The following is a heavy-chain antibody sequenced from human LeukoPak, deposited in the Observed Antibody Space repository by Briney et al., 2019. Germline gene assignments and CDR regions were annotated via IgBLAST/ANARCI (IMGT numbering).Heavy chain of an antibody. CDR3: AKVFSSGWYYFNY. Sequence: GGSLRLSCAASGFTFSSYAMSWVRQAPGKGLEWVSAISGSGGSTYYADSVKGWFTISRDNSKNTLYLQMNSLRAEDTAVYYCAKVFSSGWYYFNYWGQGTLVTVSS. J-gene: IGHJ4*02. CDR1: GFTFSSYA. V-gene: IGHV3-23*01. CDR2: ISGSGGST. D-gene: IGHD6-19*01.